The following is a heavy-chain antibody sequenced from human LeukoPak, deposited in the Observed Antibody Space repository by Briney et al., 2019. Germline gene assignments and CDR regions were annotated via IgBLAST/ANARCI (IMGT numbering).Heavy chain of an antibody. V-gene: IGHV1-2*02. CDR3: ARVGVYCSSTSCYLLGGNWFDP. J-gene: IGHJ5*02. CDR1: GYTFTGYY. Sequence: GASVKVSCKASGYTFTGYYMHWVRQAPGQGLEWMGWINPNSGGTNYAQKFQGRVTMTRDTSISTAYMELSRLRSDDTAVYYCARVGVYCSSTSCYLLGGNWFDPWGQGTLVTVSS. CDR2: INPNSGGT. D-gene: IGHD2-2*01.